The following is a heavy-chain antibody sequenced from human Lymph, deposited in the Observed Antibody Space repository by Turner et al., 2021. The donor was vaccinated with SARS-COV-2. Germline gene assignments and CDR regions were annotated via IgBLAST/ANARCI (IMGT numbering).Heavy chain of an antibody. CDR3: ATVPYDLWRGPYPGYYDIDV. CDR2: FDPEDGET. Sequence: QVQLVQSGAVLQNPGASVKVSCNGSGYSLSDVSMPWVRQAPGKGLERMGGFDPEDGETNYAQKFQGRVTMTEDTSTDTAYMELSSLRSEDTAVYYCATVPYDLWRGPYPGYYDIDVWGQGTTVTVSS. CDR1: GYSLSDVS. J-gene: IGHJ6*02. D-gene: IGHD3-3*01. V-gene: IGHV1-24*01.